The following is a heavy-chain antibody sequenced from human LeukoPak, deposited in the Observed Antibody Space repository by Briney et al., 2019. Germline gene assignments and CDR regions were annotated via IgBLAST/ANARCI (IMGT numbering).Heavy chain of an antibody. CDR1: GYTFSGYY. V-gene: IGHV1-2*02. D-gene: IGHD3-9*01. J-gene: IGHJ4*02. Sequence: ASVKVSCKVSGYTFSGYYIHWVRQAPGQGPEWMGWINPDINDTYHAQKFQGRVTMTRDTSIRTAYMELSSLTSDDTAVYYCARDWLLRYSQGGFDTWGQGSLVTVSS. CDR2: INPDINDT. CDR3: ARDWLLRYSQGGFDT.